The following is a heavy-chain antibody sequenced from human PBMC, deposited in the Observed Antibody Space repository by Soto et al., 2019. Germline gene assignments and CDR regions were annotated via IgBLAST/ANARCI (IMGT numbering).Heavy chain of an antibody. CDR3: ARESTVTRNAFDI. Sequence: SVKLACNGSAYTFTSYGSSWVRQAPGQGLEWMGWISAYIGNTNYAQKLQGRVTMTTDTSTSTAYMELRSLRSDDTAVYYCARESTVTRNAFDIWGQGTMVTVSS. CDR1: AYTFTSYG. CDR2: ISAYIGNT. D-gene: IGHD4-17*01. J-gene: IGHJ3*02. V-gene: IGHV1-18*01.